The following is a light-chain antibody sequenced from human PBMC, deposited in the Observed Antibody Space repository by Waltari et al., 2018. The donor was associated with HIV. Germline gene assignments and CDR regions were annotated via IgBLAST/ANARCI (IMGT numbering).Light chain of an antibody. V-gene: IGKV3-15*01. Sequence: EIVMTQSPATLSVSPGERATLSCRASQSVRSDLAWYQQNPGQAPRLLIYGASSRATGIPARFSGSGSGTEFTLTISSLQSEDFAVYYCQQYNDWSPITFGQGTRLEIK. CDR1: QSVRSD. CDR2: GAS. CDR3: QQYNDWSPIT. J-gene: IGKJ5*01.